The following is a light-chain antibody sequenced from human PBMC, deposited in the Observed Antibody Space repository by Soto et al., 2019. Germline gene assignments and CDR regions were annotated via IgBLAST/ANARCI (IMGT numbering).Light chain of an antibody. Sequence: QSVLTQPPSVSGAPGQRVTISCTGSTSNIGADYDVHWYQQLPGTAPKLLIYGSSDRPSGVPDRFSGSKSGTSASLAITVLQTEDEADYYCQSYDSSLINYVFGTGTKVTVL. CDR1: TSNIGADYD. V-gene: IGLV1-40*01. J-gene: IGLJ1*01. CDR3: QSYDSSLINYV. CDR2: GSS.